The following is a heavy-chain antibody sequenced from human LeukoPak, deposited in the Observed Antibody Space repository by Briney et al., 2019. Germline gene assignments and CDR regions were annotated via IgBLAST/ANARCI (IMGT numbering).Heavy chain of an antibody. CDR2: VSGGGHNT. CDR1: GFTFNTNA. CDR3: AKDRSSWYYPFDS. D-gene: IGHD3-3*01. V-gene: IGHV3-23*01. J-gene: IGHJ4*02. Sequence: GGSLRLSCAASGFTFNTNAMSWVRQAPGKGLEWVSVVSGGGHNTYYADSVKGRFTMSRDNSKRTVYLQMNSLRAEDTAVYYCAKDRSSWYYPFDSWGQGTLVTVSA.